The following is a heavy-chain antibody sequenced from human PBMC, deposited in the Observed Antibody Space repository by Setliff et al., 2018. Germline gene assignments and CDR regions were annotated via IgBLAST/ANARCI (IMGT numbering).Heavy chain of an antibody. V-gene: IGHV1-18*01. CDR1: GYTFTSYG. CDR3: ARRAPAAMADAFDI. D-gene: IGHD2-2*01. CDR2: ISAYNGNT. J-gene: IGHJ3*02. Sequence: ASVKVSCKASGYTFTSYGISWVRQAPGQGLEWMGWISAYNGNTNYAQKLQGRVTMATDTSTSTAYMELRSLRSDDTAVYYCARRAPAAMADAFDIWGQGTMVTVSS.